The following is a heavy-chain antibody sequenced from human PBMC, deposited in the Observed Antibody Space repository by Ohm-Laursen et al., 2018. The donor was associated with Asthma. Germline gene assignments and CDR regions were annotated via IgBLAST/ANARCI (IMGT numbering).Heavy chain of an antibody. CDR2: INAGNGNT. CDR1: GYTFTSYA. Sequence: ATVKISCKASGYTFTSYAMHWVRQAPGQRLEWMGWINAGNGNTKYSQKFQGRVTITRDTSASTAYMELSSLRSEDTAVYYCARTEKNTVTDYGMDVWGQGTTVTVSS. J-gene: IGHJ6*02. D-gene: IGHD4-17*01. CDR3: ARTEKNTVTDYGMDV. V-gene: IGHV1-3*01.